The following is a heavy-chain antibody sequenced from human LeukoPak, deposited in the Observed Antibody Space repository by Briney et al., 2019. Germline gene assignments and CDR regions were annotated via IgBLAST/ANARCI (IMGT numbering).Heavy chain of an antibody. CDR1: GVTFSSYG. CDR2: ISSDGNDK. CDR3: TTKVIRGNSGDDYDD. J-gene: IGHJ4*02. Sequence: GGSLRLSCAASGVTFSSYGMHWIRQAPGKGLEWVALISSDGNDKLYGDSVKGRFTISRDDSKSTLYLQMNSLRAEDTAVYYCTTKVIRGNSGDDYDDWGQGTLVTVSS. V-gene: IGHV3-30*03. D-gene: IGHD5-12*01.